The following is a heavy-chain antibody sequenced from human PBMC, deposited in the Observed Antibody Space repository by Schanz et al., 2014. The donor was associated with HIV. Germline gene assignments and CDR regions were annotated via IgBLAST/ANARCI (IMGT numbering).Heavy chain of an antibody. CDR2: ISHSGST. J-gene: IGHJ6*02. Sequence: QVQLRQSGAGLLKPSETLSLTCDVYGGSFSGYYWSWVRQSRGKGLEWIGEISHSGSTNYNPSLRSRVSMSVDTSKNKFSLKLRSVTAADTAVYYCAREGMEQMVNMLDVWGQGTRVNVSS. D-gene: IGHD6-13*01. CDR3: AREGMEQMVNMLDV. V-gene: IGHV4-34*01. CDR1: GGSFSGYY.